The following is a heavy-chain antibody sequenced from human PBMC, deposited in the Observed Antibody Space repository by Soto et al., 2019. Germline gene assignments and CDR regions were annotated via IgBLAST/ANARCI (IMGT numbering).Heavy chain of an antibody. CDR3: AKGGLSPLTSDY. J-gene: IGHJ4*02. Sequence: QVQLVESGGGVVQPGRSLRLSCAASGFTFSSYGMHWVRQAPGKGLEWVAVISYDGSNKYYADSVKGRFTISRDNSKNTLYLQMNSLRAEDTAVYYCAKGGLSPLTSDYWGQGTLVTVSS. CDR1: GFTFSSYG. V-gene: IGHV3-30*18. D-gene: IGHD5-12*01. CDR2: ISYDGSNK.